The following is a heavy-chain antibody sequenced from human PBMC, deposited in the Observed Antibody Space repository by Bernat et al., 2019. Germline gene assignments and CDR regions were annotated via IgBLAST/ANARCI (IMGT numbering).Heavy chain of an antibody. CDR1: GYTFTGYY. CDR2: INPNSGGT. V-gene: IGHV1-2*04. CDR3: ARGRCSSTSCYFPWFDP. J-gene: IGHJ5*02. Sequence: QVQLVQSGAEVKKPGASVKVSCKASGYTFTGYYMHWVRQAPGQGLEWMGWINPNSGGTNYAQKFQGWVTMTRDTSISTAYMELSRLRSDDTAVYYCARGRCSSTSCYFPWFDPWGQGTLVTVSS. D-gene: IGHD2-2*01.